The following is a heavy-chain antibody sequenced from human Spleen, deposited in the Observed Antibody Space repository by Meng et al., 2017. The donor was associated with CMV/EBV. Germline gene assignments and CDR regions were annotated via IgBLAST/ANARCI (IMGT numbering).Heavy chain of an antibody. CDR3: ASRQDIVVVPAALYYYGMDV. J-gene: IGHJ6*02. D-gene: IGHD2-2*01. CDR1: GYTFTSYY. V-gene: IGHV1-46*01. Sequence: ASVKVSCKASGYTFTSYYMHWVRQAPGQGLEWMGIINPSGGSTSYAQKFQGRVTMTRDTSTSTVYMELSSLRSEDTAVYYCASRQDIVVVPAALYYYGMDVWGQGTTVTVSS. CDR2: INPSGGST.